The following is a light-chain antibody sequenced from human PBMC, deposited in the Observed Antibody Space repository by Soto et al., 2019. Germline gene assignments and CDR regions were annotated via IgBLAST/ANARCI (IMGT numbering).Light chain of an antibody. CDR2: GAS. J-gene: IGKJ4*01. CDR3: QQYHTWPVT. Sequence: IVMTQSPATLSVSPGERVTFSCRASQGINRKLARYQHKAGQAPRLLISGASTGATGIPARFSGSGSGTEFTLTINSLQSEDSAVYYCQQYHTWPVTFGGGTKVDIK. V-gene: IGKV3-15*01. CDR1: QGINRK.